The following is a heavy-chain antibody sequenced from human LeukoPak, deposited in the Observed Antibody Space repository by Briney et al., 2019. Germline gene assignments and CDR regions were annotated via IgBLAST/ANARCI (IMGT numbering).Heavy chain of an antibody. D-gene: IGHD2-15*01. CDR2: ISYSGST. J-gene: IGHJ3*02. CDR3: ARHCCSGPAKRVFDI. V-gene: IGHV4-39*01. Sequence: SETLSLTCTVSGGSIISSDYHWGWVRQPPGKGLEWIGTISYSGSTDYNPSLRSRVTISVDTSNNQFSLRLGSVTAADTAVYHCARHCCSGPAKRVFDIWGQGTMVTVSS. CDR1: GGSIISSDYH.